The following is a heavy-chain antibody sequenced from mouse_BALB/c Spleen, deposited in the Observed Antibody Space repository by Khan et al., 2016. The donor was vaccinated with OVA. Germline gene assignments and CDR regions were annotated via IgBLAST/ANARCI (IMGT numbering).Heavy chain of an antibody. J-gene: IGHJ2*01. Sequence: VQLQQSGAELARPGASVKLSCKASGYTFTSYWMQWVKQRPGQGLEWIGAIYPGDGDTRYSQKFKGRATLTADKSSSTAYMQLSSLASEDCAVYYCASYRDDYFDYWGQGTTLTVSS. CDR1: GYTFTSYW. CDR3: ASYRDDYFDY. D-gene: IGHD2-14*01. V-gene: IGHV1-87*01. CDR2: IYPGDGDT.